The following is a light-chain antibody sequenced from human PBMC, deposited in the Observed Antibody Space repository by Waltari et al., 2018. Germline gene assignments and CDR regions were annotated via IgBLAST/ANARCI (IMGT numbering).Light chain of an antibody. CDR3: QQRYRGRT. CDR2: DAS. J-gene: IGKJ1*01. Sequence: EIVLTQSPATLSLSPGEGATLSCRASQSVSSYLAWYQQKPGQPPRLLIYDASNRATGIPARFSGSGSGTDFTLTISRLEPEDFAVYDCQQRYRGRTFGQGTKVESK. CDR1: QSVSSY. V-gene: IGKV3-11*01.